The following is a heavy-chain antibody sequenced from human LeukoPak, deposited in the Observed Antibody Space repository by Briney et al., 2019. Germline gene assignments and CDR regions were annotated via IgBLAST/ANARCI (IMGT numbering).Heavy chain of an antibody. Sequence: EASVKVSCKASGYTFTSYDINWVRQATGQGVEWMGWMNPNSGNTGFVQEFQGRVTMTRDTSIGTAYMQLSSLKSEDTAVYYCARVPTHPMIAATGTGGGDYWGQGTLVTVSS. CDR1: GYTFTSYD. CDR3: ARVPTHPMIAATGTGGGDY. CDR2: MNPNSGNT. V-gene: IGHV1-8*01. J-gene: IGHJ4*02. D-gene: IGHD6-13*01.